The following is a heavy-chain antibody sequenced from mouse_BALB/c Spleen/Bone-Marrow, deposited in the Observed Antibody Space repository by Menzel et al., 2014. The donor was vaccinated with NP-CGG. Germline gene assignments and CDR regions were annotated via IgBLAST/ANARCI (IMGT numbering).Heavy chain of an antibody. CDR1: GFTFSDYY. V-gene: IGHV5-4*02. Sequence: EVKVVESGGGLVKPGGSLKLSCAASGFTFSDYYMYWVRQTPEKRLEWVATISDGGSYTYYPDSVKGRFTISRDHAKNNLYLQMSSLKSEDTAMYYCARIYYDYDGGVYYYAMDYWGQGTSVTVSS. CDR2: ISDGGSYT. CDR3: ARIYYDYDGGVYYYAMDY. D-gene: IGHD2-4*01. J-gene: IGHJ4*01.